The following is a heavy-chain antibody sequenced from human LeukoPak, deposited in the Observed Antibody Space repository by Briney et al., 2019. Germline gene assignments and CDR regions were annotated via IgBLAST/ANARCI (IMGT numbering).Heavy chain of an antibody. CDR3: ARAIGRLVVGFDY. D-gene: IGHD3-22*01. V-gene: IGHV1-2*02. CDR1: GSTFTGYY. J-gene: IGHJ4*02. Sequence: ASVKVSCKASGSTFTGYYMHWVRQAPGQGLEWMGWINPNSGGTNYAQKFQGRVTMTRDTSISTAYMELSRLRSDDTAVYYCARAIGRLVVGFDYWGQGTLVTVSS. CDR2: INPNSGGT.